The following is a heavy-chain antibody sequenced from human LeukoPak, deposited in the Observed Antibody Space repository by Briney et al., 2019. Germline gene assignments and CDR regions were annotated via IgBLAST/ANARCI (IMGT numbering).Heavy chain of an antibody. Sequence: SEPLSLTCSVSGGSVSSSTYYWGWIREPPGKGLEWIGNIYYSGSTYYNPSLKSRVTMSVDTSNNQFSLKMHSVTAADTAVYYCARLSKGRFFDYIFDYWGQGTLVTVSS. CDR1: GGSVSSSTYY. J-gene: IGHJ4*02. CDR3: ARLSKGRFFDYIFDY. CDR2: IYYSGST. V-gene: IGHV4-39*01. D-gene: IGHD3-9*01.